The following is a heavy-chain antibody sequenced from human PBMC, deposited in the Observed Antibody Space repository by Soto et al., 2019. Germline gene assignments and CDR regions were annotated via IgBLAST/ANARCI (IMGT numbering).Heavy chain of an antibody. CDR3: ARDQVTYYYDSSGHYPNWFDP. CDR2: IIPIFGTA. CDR1: GGTFSSYA. D-gene: IGHD3-22*01. J-gene: IGHJ5*02. Sequence: VKVSCKASGGTFSSYAISWVRQAPGQGLEWMEGIIPIFGTANYAQKFQGRVTITADESTSTAYMELSSLRSEDTAVYYCARDQVTYYYDSSGHYPNWFDPWGQGTLVTVSS. V-gene: IGHV1-69*13.